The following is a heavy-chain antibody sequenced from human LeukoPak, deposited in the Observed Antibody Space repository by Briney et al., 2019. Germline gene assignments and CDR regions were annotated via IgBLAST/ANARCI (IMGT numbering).Heavy chain of an antibody. J-gene: IGHJ4*02. V-gene: IGHV4-38-2*02. D-gene: IGHD3-10*01. CDR1: GYSISSGYY. Sequence: SETLSLTCTVSGYSISSGYYWGWIRQPPGKGLEWIASIHYSGSTYSNPSLKSRVTISVDTSKNQFSLKLSSVTAADTAVYYCKWFGELYDYWGQGTLVTVSS. CDR2: IHYSGST. CDR3: KWFGELYDY.